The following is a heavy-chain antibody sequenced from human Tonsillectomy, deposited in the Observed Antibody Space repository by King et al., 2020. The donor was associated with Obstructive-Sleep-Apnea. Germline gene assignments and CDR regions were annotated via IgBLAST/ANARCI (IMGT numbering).Heavy chain of an antibody. D-gene: IGHD3-22*01. CDR2: IYYSGST. V-gene: IGHV4-39*06. J-gene: IGHJ4*02. CDR1: GGSISSSSYY. CDR3: ARAPMIVVVITFDY. Sequence: RLQLQESGPGLVKPSETLSLTCTVSGGSISSSSYYWGWIRQPPGKGREWIGSIYYSGSTYYNPSLKSRFPISVDTSKNRFSLKLSSVTAADTAVYYCARAPMIVVVITFDYWGQGTLVTVSS.